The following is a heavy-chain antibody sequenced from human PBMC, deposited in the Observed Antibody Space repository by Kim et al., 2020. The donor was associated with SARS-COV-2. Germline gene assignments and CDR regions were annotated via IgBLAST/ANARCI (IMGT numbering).Heavy chain of an antibody. J-gene: IGHJ4*02. CDR1: GGPISTYY. V-gene: IGHV4-59*01. Sequence: SETLSLTCTVSGGPISTYYWTWIRQPPGKGLEWIGYIYYTGITRYNTSHKSRVTISVDTSKNQFSLKLSSVTAADTALYYCARGVSWYKHLDYIGQRTLFTVSP. CDR2: IYYTGIT. CDR3: ARGVSWYKHLDY. D-gene: IGHD6-13*01.